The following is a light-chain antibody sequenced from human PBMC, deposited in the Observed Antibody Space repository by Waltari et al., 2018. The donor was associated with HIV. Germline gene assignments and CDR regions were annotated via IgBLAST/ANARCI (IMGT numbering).Light chain of an antibody. CDR2: AAS. J-gene: IGKJ3*01. CDR3: QQSYTTPLT. CDR1: QSISSN. V-gene: IGKV1-39*01. Sequence: DIQMTQSPSSLSASIGDRVIMTCRTSQSISSNLNWFQQRPGKAPKLLIYAASSLESGVPSRFSGSGSGTDFTLTISSLQPEDFATCYCQQSYTTPLTFGPGTKVDIK.